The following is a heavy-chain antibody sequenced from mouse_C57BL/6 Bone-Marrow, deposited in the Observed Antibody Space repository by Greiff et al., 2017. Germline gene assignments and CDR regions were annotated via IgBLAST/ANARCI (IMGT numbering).Heavy chain of an antibody. CDR3: ASNWDWFAY. D-gene: IGHD4-1*02. CDR1: GYTFPSYW. CDR2: IAPSDSYT. V-gene: IGHV1-50*01. J-gene: IGHJ3*01. Sequence: QVQLQQPGAELVKPGASVKLSCKASGYTFPSYWMQWVKQRPGQGLEWIGEIAPSDSYTNYNQKFKGKATLTVDTSSSTAYMQLSSLTSEYSAVYYCASNWDWFAYWGQGTLVTVSA.